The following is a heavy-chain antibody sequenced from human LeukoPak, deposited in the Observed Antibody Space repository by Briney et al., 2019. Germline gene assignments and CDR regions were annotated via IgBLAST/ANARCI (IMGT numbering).Heavy chain of an antibody. CDR2: LYAGDSDT. J-gene: IGHJ3*02. Sequence: GASLKISCKGSGYSFTSYWIGWVRQLRGKGLEWMGILYAGDSDTSYSPSFQGQATISADNSTTTAYLQWSSLRASDTAMYYCARRYYYDSSGYCLAQDAFDSWGQGTMVTVSS. D-gene: IGHD3-22*01. CDR3: ARRYYYDSSGYCLAQDAFDS. V-gene: IGHV5-51*01. CDR1: GYSFTSYW.